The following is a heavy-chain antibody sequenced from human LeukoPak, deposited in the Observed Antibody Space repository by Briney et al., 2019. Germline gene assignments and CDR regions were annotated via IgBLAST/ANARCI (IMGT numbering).Heavy chain of an antibody. J-gene: IGHJ5*02. V-gene: IGHV3-21*01. Sequence: GGSLRLSCAASGFTFSSYSMNWVRQAPGKGLEWVSSISSSSSYIYYADSVKGRFTISRDNAKNSLYLQMNSLRAEDTAVYYCARPGKEWLVINWFDPWGQGTLVTVSS. D-gene: IGHD6-19*01. CDR3: ARPGKEWLVINWFDP. CDR1: GFTFSSYS. CDR2: ISSSSSYI.